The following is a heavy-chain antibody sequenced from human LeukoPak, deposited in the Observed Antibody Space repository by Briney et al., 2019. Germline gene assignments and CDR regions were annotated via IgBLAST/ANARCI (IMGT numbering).Heavy chain of an antibody. CDR3: ARPHYYDSSGILPVGY. D-gene: IGHD3-22*01. CDR2: IYPGDSDT. V-gene: IGHV5-51*01. Sequence: GESLKISCKGSGYSFTSYWIGWVRQMPGKGLEWMGVIYPGDSDTRCSPSFQGQVTISADKSISTAYLQWSSLKASDTAMYYCARPHYYDSSGILPVGYWGQGTLVTVSS. J-gene: IGHJ4*02. CDR1: GYSFTSYW.